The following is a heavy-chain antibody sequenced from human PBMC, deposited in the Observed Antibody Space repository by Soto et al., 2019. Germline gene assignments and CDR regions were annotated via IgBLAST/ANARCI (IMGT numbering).Heavy chain of an antibody. CDR3: ARGRKYDFWSGYPPWGWFDP. V-gene: IGHV4-34*01. J-gene: IGHJ5*02. D-gene: IGHD3-3*01. CDR1: GGSFSGYY. Sequence: QVQLQQWGAGLLKPSETLSLTCAVYGGSFSGYYWSWIRQPPGKGLEWIGEINHSGSTNYNPSLKSRVTISVGTSKIQFSLKLSSVTAADTAVYYCARGRKYDFWSGYPPWGWFDPWGQGTLVTVSS. CDR2: INHSGST.